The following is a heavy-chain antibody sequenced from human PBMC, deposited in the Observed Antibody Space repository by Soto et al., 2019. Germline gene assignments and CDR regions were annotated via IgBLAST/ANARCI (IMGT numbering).Heavy chain of an antibody. CDR3: ARGLGSSSFDP. Sequence: SETLSLTCTVSGGSISSYYWSWIRQPPGKGLEWIGYIYHSGSTNYNPSLKSRVTISVDKSKNQFSLKLSSVTAADTAVYYCARGLGSSSFDPWGQGTLVTVSS. D-gene: IGHD6-6*01. CDR2: IYHSGST. CDR1: GGSISSYY. V-gene: IGHV4-59*12. J-gene: IGHJ5*02.